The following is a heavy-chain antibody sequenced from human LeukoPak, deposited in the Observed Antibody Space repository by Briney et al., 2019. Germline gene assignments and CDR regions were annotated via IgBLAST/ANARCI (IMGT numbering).Heavy chain of an antibody. D-gene: IGHD5-12*01. CDR3: ARIPWLRTRKDY. V-gene: IGHV4-34*01. CDR2: INHSGST. CDR1: GGSFSGYY. J-gene: IGHJ4*02. Sequence: SETLSLTCAVYGGSFSGYYWSWIRQPPGKGLEWIGEINHSGSTNYNPSLKSRVTISVDTSKNQFSLNLSSVTAADTAVYYCARIPWLRTRKDYWGQGTLVTVSS.